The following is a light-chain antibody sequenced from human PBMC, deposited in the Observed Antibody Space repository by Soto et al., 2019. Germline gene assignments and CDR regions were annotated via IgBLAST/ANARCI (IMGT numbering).Light chain of an antibody. CDR1: QSVSNNY. CDR2: GAF. J-gene: IGKJ1*01. V-gene: IGKV3-20*01. CDR3: QQYNNWPPKT. Sequence: EIVLTQSPGTLSLSPGERATLSCRASQSVSNNYLAWYQQKSGQAPRLLIYGAFSRANGIPVRFSGSGSGTDFTLTISRLEPEDFAVYYCQQYNNWPPKTFGQGTKVDIK.